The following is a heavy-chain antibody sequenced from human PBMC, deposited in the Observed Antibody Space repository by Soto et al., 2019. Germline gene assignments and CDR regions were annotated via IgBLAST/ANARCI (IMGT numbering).Heavy chain of an antibody. CDR3: ARDGRDYYDSSGYYAFDI. V-gene: IGHV1-46*01. D-gene: IGHD3-22*01. CDR2: INPSGGST. J-gene: IGHJ3*02. Sequence: QVQLVQSGDEVKKPGASVKVSCKASGYTFTSYYMHWVRQAPGQGLEWMGIINPSGGSTSYAQKFQGRVTMTRDTSTSTVYMELSSLRSEDTAVYYCARDGRDYYDSSGYYAFDIWGQGTMVTVSS. CDR1: GYTFTSYY.